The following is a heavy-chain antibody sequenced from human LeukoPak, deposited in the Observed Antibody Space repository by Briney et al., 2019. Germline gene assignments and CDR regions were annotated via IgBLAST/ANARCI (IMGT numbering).Heavy chain of an antibody. D-gene: IGHD2-15*01. CDR3: ARGPACSGGSCYPDY. V-gene: IGHV1-3*01. Sequence: GASVKVSCKTSGYTFTNYAIHWVRQAPGQRLEWMGWINAGYGNTKYSQKFQGRVTITRDTSASTAYMELSSLRSEDTAVYYCARGPACSGGSCYPDYWGQGTLVTVSS. CDR1: GYTFTNYA. CDR2: INAGYGNT. J-gene: IGHJ4*02.